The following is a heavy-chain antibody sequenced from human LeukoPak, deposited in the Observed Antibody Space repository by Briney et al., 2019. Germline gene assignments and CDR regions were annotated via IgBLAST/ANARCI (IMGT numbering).Heavy chain of an antibody. CDR1: GGSFSGYY. J-gene: IGHJ4*02. Sequence: SSETLSLTCAVYGGSFSGYYWSWIRQPPEKGLGWIGEINHRGSTNYNPSLKSRVTISVDTSKNQFSLKLSSVTAADTAVYYCARGRYCSGGSCYVDYWGQGTLVTVSS. CDR2: INHRGST. CDR3: ARGRYCSGGSCYVDY. V-gene: IGHV4-34*01. D-gene: IGHD2-15*01.